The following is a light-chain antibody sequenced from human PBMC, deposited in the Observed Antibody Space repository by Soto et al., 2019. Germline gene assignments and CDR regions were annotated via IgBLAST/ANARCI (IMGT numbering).Light chain of an antibody. CDR2: SDN. V-gene: IGLV1-44*01. CDR1: RSNLGSKT. Sequence: QSVLTQPPSVSGTPGQRVTISCSGSRSNLGSKTVNWYQQLPGTAPRLLIYSDNQGPSGVPDRLSGTKSGTSASLASSGLQAEDESDFYCAAWDDRRNGVLFGGGTTVTVL. J-gene: IGLJ2*01. CDR3: AAWDDRRNGVL.